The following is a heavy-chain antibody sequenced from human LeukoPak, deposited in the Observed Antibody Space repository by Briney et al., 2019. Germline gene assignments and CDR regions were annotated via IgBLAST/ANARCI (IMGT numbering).Heavy chain of an antibody. V-gene: IGHV3-13*01. D-gene: IGHD3-22*01. CDR1: GFTFSSYD. CDR3: ARGGELLRPADY. CDR2: IGTAGDT. Sequence: GGSLRLSCAASGFTFSSYDMHWVRQATGKGLEWVSAIGTAGDTYYPGSVKGRFTISRENAKNSLYLQMNNLRAEDTAVYYCARGGELLRPADYWGQGTLVTVSS. J-gene: IGHJ4*02.